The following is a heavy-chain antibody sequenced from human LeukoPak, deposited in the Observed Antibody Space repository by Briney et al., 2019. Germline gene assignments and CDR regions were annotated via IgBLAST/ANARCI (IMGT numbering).Heavy chain of an antibody. V-gene: IGHV3-23*01. CDR1: GCIFSTYS. Sequence: PGGSLRLSCAASGCIFSTYSMSWVRQARGKGLEGVSFISGGGGSTYYADSEKRRFTISRDNSKNTLFLQMNSLKADDTAVYYCAKGGGGVLASWGQGTLITVSS. CDR3: AKGGGGVLAS. CDR2: ISGGGGST. J-gene: IGHJ4*02. D-gene: IGHD3-16*01.